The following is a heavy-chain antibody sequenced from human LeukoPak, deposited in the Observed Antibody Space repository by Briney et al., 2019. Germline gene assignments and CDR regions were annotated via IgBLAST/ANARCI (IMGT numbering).Heavy chain of an antibody. CDR3: ARQDGRALYYFDY. CDR1: GYSFTYYW. J-gene: IGHJ4*02. V-gene: IGHV5-51*01. CDR2: IYPADSDT. D-gene: IGHD5-24*01. Sequence: GESLKISCKGSGYSFTYYWIAWVRQMPRKGLEWMGIIYPADSDTRYSPSFQGQVTISADKSTSTAYLQWSSLKAADTAMYYCARQDGRALYYFDYWGQGTLVTVSS.